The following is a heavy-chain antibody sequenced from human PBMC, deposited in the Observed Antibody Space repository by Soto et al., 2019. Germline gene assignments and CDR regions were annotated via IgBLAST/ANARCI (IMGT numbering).Heavy chain of an antibody. CDR2: IIPMLPVT. D-gene: IGHD6-19*01. V-gene: IGHV1-69*02. Sequence: QVHLIQSGAEVKKPGSSVKVSCKAAGGTFNTYTLFWVRQPPGHGLDWMGRIIPMLPVTNYAQKFQGRLTLTNHNSTGQASMELTSLTSDATAVYYCSIGSRSPETFDVWGQGTIVTVSS. J-gene: IGHJ3*01. CDR1: GGTFNTYT. CDR3: SIGSRSPETFDV.